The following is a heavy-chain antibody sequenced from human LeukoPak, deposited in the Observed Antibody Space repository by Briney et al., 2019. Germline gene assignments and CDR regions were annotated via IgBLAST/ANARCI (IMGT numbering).Heavy chain of an antibody. CDR3: ARDLNSAPADYYDSSGYYDMYG. J-gene: IGHJ4*02. CDR2: IYYSGRT. Sequence: SETLSLTCAVSGGSISSGGYSWSWIRQPPGKGLEWIGYIYYSGRTNYNPSLKSRVTISVDKSKNQFSLKLSSVTAADTAVYYCARDLNSAPADYYDSSGYYDMYGWGQGTLVTVSS. V-gene: IGHV4-30-2*01. CDR1: GGSISSGGYS. D-gene: IGHD3-22*01.